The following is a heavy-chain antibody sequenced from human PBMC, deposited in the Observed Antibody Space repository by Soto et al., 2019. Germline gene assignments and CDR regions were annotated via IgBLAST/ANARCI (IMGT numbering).Heavy chain of an antibody. D-gene: IGHD2-2*01. V-gene: IGHV4-30-2*01. CDR2: IYHSGST. J-gene: IGHJ5*02. CDR1: GGSISSGGYS. Sequence: SETLSLTCAVSGGSISSGGYSWSWIRQPPGKGLEWIGYIYHSGSTYYNPSLKSRVTISVDRSKNQFSLKLSSVTAADTAVYYCARLVVPAAMPSNWLDPWGQGTLVTVSS. CDR3: ARLVVPAAMPSNWLDP.